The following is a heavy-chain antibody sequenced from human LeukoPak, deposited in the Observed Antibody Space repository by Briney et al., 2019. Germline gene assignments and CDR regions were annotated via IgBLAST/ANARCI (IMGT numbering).Heavy chain of an antibody. J-gene: IGHJ4*02. Sequence: GGSLRLSCAASGFTFSSYGMHWVRQAPGKGLEWVAFIRYDGSNKHYADSVKGRFTISRDNSKNTLYLQMNSLRAEDTAVYYCAKDTPQDYYDSSGSFDYWGQGTLVTVSS. V-gene: IGHV3-30*02. CDR1: GFTFSSYG. CDR3: AKDTPQDYYDSSGSFDY. D-gene: IGHD3-22*01. CDR2: IRYDGSNK.